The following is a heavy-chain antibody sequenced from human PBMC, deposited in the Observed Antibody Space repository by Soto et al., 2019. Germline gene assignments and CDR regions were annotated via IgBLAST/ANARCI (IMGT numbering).Heavy chain of an antibody. CDR3: ARTHSVGYYPY. J-gene: IGHJ4*02. V-gene: IGHV4-38-2*01. CDR2: IYHSVTT. Sequence: SETLSLTCAVSGDSISSGYHWAWIRQPPGKGLEWVASIYHSVTTYYNPSLTSRVTISVDTSKNQFSLKLTSVTAADSAVYYCARTHSVGYYPYCGQGNLVTVSS. CDR1: GDSISSGYH. D-gene: IGHD2-2*03.